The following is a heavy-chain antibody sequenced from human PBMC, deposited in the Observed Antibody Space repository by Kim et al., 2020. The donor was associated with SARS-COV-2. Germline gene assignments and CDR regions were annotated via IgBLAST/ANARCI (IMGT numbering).Heavy chain of an antibody. Sequence: SETLSLTCAVHGGSFSGYYWSWIRQPPGKGLEWIGEINHSGSTNYNPSLKSRVTISVDTSKNQFSLKLSSVTAADTAVYYCARVSYSSNLDYWGQGTLVTVSS. CDR1: GGSFSGYY. CDR2: INHSGST. CDR3: ARVSYSSNLDY. D-gene: IGHD6-19*01. V-gene: IGHV4-34*01. J-gene: IGHJ4*02.